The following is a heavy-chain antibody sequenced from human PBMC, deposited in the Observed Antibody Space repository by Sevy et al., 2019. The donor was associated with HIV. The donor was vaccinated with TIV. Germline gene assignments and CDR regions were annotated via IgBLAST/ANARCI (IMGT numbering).Heavy chain of an antibody. J-gene: IGHJ5*01. CDR1: GGSIRSTSYY. Sequence: SETLSLTCSVSGGSIRSTSYYWGWIRQPPGKGLEWIASFDYAGTTYYTPALESRVTISGDMSKNQFSLKLKSVTVADTAFYYCARYVRGDYPGGFDSWGQGTLVTVSS. V-gene: IGHV4-39*01. CDR3: ARYVRGDYPGGFDS. CDR2: FDYAGTT. D-gene: IGHD4-17*01.